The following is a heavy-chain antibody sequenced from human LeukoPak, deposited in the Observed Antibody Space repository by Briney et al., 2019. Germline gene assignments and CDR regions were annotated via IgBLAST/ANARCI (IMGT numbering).Heavy chain of an antibody. J-gene: IGHJ4*02. D-gene: IGHD6-13*01. CDR3: ARASIKRLQQLAKGINFDY. CDR2: INSDGSST. CDR1: GFTFSSYW. V-gene: IGHV3-74*01. Sequence: GGSLRLSCAASGFTFSSYWMHWVRQAPGKGLVWVPRINSDGSSTSYADSVKGRFTISRGNAKNTLYLQMNSLRAEDTAVYYCARASIKRLQQLAKGINFDYWGQGTLVTVSS.